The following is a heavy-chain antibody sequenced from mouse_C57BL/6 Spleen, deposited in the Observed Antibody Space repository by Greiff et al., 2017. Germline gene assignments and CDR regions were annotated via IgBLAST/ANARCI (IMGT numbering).Heavy chain of an antibody. J-gene: IGHJ2*01. D-gene: IGHD1-1*01. CDR1: GYTFTSYT. CDR3: ARTIYYYGPYYFDY. CDR2: INPSSGYT. V-gene: IGHV1-4*01. Sequence: VKLQESVAELARPGASVKMSCKASGYTFTSYTMHWVKQRPGQGLEWIGYINPSSGYTKYNQKFKDKATLTADKSSSTAYMQLSSLTSEDSAFYYCARTIYYYGPYYFDYWGQGTTLTVSS.